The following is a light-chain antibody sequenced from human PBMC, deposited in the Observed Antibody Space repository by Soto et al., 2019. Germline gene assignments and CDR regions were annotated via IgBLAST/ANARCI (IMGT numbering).Light chain of an antibody. J-gene: IGKJ4*01. CDR1: QSVSSNY. CDR3: QQYGSSPLT. Sequence: EIVLTQSPGTLSLSPGERATLSCRASQSVSSNYLAWYQQKPGQAPRLLIYGASTRATGIPDRFSGSGSGTDFTLTINRLVPEDFAVYQCQQYGSSPLTFGGGTKVEI. CDR2: GAS. V-gene: IGKV3-20*01.